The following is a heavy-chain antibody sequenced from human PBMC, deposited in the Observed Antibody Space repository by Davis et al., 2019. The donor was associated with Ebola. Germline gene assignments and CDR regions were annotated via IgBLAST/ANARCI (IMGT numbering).Heavy chain of an antibody. V-gene: IGHV5-51*01. J-gene: IGHJ4*02. CDR2: IYPGDSDT. Sequence: YWSWIRQPPGKGLEWMGIIYPGDSDTRYSPSFQGQVTISADKSISTAYLQWSSLKASDTAMYYCARPGGTTPLWGQGTLVTVSS. CDR1: YW. CDR3: ARPGGTTPL. D-gene: IGHD1-7*01.